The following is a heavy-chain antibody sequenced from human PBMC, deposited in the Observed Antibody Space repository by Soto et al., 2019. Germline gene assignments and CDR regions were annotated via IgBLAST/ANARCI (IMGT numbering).Heavy chain of an antibody. D-gene: IGHD5-18*01. CDR1: GYTFTDYY. Sequence: ASVQVSCKTSGYTFTDYYTHWVRQAPGQGLEWMGWMNPKSGGAYFAQKLQGRVTLTRDTSIGTAYIEVNSLTSDDTAVYFCTRENIENSDGLYDAFDIWGQGTTVTVSS. CDR3: TRENIENSDGLYDAFDI. V-gene: IGHV1-2*02. CDR2: MNPKSGGA. J-gene: IGHJ3*02.